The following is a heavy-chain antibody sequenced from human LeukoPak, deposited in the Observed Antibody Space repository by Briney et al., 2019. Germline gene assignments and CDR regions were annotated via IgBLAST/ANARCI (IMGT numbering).Heavy chain of an antibody. D-gene: IGHD3-10*01. CDR1: GGFFRGYY. V-gene: IGHV4-34*01. CDR2: INHSGST. Sequence: SETLSLTCAVYGGFFRGYYWSWIRQPPGEGVEWIGEINHSGSTNYNPSLKSRVTISVDTSKNQFSLKLSSVTAADTAVYYCARGYDGSGYNGWGQGTLVTVSS. J-gene: IGHJ4*02. CDR3: ARGYDGSGYNG.